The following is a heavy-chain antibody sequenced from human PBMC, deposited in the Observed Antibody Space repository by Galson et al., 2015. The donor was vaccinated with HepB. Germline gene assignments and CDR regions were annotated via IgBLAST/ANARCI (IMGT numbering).Heavy chain of an antibody. CDR1: GFTVSSNY. CDR3: ARDRGYSSSSGGWFDP. J-gene: IGHJ5*02. Sequence: SLRLSCAASGFTVSSNYMSWVRQAPGKGLEWVSVIYSGGSTYYADSVKGRFTISRDNSKNTLYLQMNSLRAEDTAVYYCARDRGYSSSSGGWFDPWGQGTLVTASS. D-gene: IGHD6-6*01. CDR2: IYSGGST. V-gene: IGHV3-53*01.